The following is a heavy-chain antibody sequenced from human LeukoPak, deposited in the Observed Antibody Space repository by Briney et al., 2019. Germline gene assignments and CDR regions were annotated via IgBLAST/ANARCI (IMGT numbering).Heavy chain of an antibody. CDR1: GFTFNSFW. CDR3: TRDEAAATN. V-gene: IGHV3-7*01. J-gene: IGHJ4*02. Sequence: AGGSLGLSCAGSGFTFNSFWMSWVRQAPGKGPEWVANINQNGRETHYVDSVKGRFTISRDNAKSSLYLQMNSLRAEDTAVYYCTRDEAAATNWGQGALVIVSS. CDR2: INQNGRET. D-gene: IGHD2-15*01.